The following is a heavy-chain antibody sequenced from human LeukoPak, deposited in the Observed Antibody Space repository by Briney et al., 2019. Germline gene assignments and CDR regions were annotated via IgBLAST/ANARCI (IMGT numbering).Heavy chain of an antibody. V-gene: IGHV4-34*01. CDR2: INHSGST. D-gene: IGHD5-18*01. J-gene: IGHJ4*02. CDR3: ARGTAMVPFDY. Sequence: SETLSLTCAVYGGSFSGYYWSWIRQPPGKGLEWIGEINHSGSTNYNPSLKSRVTISVDTSKNQFSLKLSSVTAADTAVYCCARGTAMVPFDYWGQGTLVTVSS. CDR1: GGSFSGYY.